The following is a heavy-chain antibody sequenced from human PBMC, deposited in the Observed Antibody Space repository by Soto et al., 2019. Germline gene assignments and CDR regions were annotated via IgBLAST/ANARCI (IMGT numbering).Heavy chain of an antibody. CDR1: GGCISSYY. J-gene: IGHJ4*02. CDR3: ARDYYDSSGYFIDY. CDR2: IYTSGST. Sequence: PSETLSVTCTVSGGCISSYYWSWIRQPAGKGLEWIGRIYTSGSTNYNPSLKSRVTMSVDTSKNQFSLKLSSVTAADTAVYYCARDYYDSSGYFIDYWGQGILVTVSS. V-gene: IGHV4-4*07. D-gene: IGHD3-22*01.